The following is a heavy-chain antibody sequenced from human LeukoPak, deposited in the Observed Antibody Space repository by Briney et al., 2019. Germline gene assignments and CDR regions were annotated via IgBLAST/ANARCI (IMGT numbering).Heavy chain of an antibody. D-gene: IGHD3-22*01. Sequence: ASVKVSCKASGYTFTGYYMHWVRQAPGQGPEWMGWINPNSGGTNYAQKFQGRVTMTRDTSISTAYMELSRLRSDDTAVYYCARSRDFDSSGHFDYWGQGTLVTVSS. J-gene: IGHJ4*02. CDR1: GYTFTGYY. CDR3: ARSRDFDSSGHFDY. CDR2: INPNSGGT. V-gene: IGHV1-2*02.